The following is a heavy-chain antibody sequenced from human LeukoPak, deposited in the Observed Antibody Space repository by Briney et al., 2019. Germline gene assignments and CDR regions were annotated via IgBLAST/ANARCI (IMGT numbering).Heavy chain of an antibody. J-gene: IGHJ6*03. D-gene: IGHD2/OR15-2a*01. CDR3: ARIHFRFYYMDV. CDR1: GGSISSSSYY. Sequence: SETLSLTCTVSGGSISSSSYYWGWIRQPPGKGLEWIGSIYYSGSTYYNPSLKSRVTISVDRPKNQVSLKLIAMTAADTAVYYCARIHFRFYYMDVWGKGTTVTVSS. CDR2: IYYSGST. V-gene: IGHV4-39*07.